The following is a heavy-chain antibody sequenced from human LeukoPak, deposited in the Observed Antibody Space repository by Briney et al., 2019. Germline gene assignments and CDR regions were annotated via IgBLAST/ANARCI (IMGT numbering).Heavy chain of an antibody. J-gene: IGHJ4*02. CDR1: GGSISSFY. D-gene: IGHD3-3*01. CDR2: IYYSGST. V-gene: IGHV4-59*01. CDR3: ARGPYNPLYYDFWSGAFDY. Sequence: SETLSLTCTVSGGSISSFYWSWIRQPPRKGLEWIGYIYYSGSTNYNPSLKSRVTISVDTSKNQFSLKLSSVTAADTAVYYCARGPYNPLYYDFWSGAFDYWGQGTLVTVSS.